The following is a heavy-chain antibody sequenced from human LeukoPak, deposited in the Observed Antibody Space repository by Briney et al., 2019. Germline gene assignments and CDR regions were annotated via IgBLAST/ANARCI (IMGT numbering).Heavy chain of an antibody. V-gene: IGHV3-7*01. CDR2: IKQVVSET. D-gene: IGHD3-16*02. Sequence: VGSLRLSSAASGLTSCRYRMSSVPQTPGKGLEWVANIKQVVSETYYVDSVKGQFPISRDNPKNSLYLQMNSLRPQDTPVYYAAREYLLLSALFDYWGQGTLVTVSS. J-gene: IGHJ4*02. CDR1: GLTSCRYR. CDR3: AREYLLLSALFDY.